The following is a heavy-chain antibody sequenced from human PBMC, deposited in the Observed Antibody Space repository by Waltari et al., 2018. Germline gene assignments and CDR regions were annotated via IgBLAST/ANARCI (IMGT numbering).Heavy chain of an antibody. CDR2: IYPGDSST. CDR1: GYSFARYW. J-gene: IGHJ4*02. CDR3: ARQNIHSYGYGYFDY. D-gene: IGHD5-18*01. V-gene: IGHV5-51*01. Sequence: EVQLVQSGAEVKKPGESLKISCQGSGYSFARYWIGWVRQMPGKGLEWMGIIYPGDSSTKYSPSFQGQGTISVDTSISTAYLQWSSLKASDTAMYFCARQNIHSYGYGYFDYWGQGTLVTVSS.